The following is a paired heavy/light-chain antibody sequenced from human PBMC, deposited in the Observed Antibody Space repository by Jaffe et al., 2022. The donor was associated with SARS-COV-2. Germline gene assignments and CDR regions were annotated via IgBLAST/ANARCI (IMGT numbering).Light chain of an antibody. J-gene: IGLJ2*01. CDR3: SSYTSSSTLVV. CDR2: EVS. CDR1: SSDVGGYNY. V-gene: IGLV2-14*01. Sequence: QSALTQPASVSGSPGQSITISCTGTSSDVGGYNYVSWYQQHPGKAPKLMIYEVSNRPSGVPDRFSGSKSGNTASLTISGLQAEDEADYYCSSYTSSSTLVVFGGGTKLTVL.
Heavy chain of an antibody. J-gene: IGHJ6*02. CDR3: ARDIPYSSGWTNSFNYYYYGMDV. V-gene: IGHV1-2*02. Sequence: QVQLVQSGAEVKKPGASVKVSCKASGYTFTGYYMHWVRQAPGQGLEWMGWINPNSGGTNYAQKFQGRVTMTRDTSISTAYMELSRLRSDDTAVYYCARDIPYSSGWTNSFNYYYYGMDVWGQGTTVTVSS. D-gene: IGHD6-19*01. CDR1: GYTFTGYY. CDR2: INPNSGGT.